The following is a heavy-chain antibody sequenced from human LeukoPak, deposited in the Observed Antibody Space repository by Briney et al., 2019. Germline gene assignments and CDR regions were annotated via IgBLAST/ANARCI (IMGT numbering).Heavy chain of an antibody. CDR2: INHSGST. D-gene: IGHD3-22*01. V-gene: IGHV4-34*01. Sequence: SETLSLTCAVYGGSFSGYYWSWIRQPPGKGLEWIGEINHSGSTNYNPSLKSRVTISVDTSKNQFSLKLSSVTAADTAVYYCARDSSGYYRKFDYWGQGTLVTVSS. CDR1: GGSFSGYY. CDR3: ARDSSGYYRKFDY. J-gene: IGHJ4*02.